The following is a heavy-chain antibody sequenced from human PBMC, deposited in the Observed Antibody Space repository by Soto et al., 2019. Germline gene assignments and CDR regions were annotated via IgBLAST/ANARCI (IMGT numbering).Heavy chain of an antibody. D-gene: IGHD2-15*01. J-gene: IGHJ3*02. CDR3: ARDLLGYCSGGSCYSAYAFDI. CDR2: IWYDGSNK. CDR1: GFTFSSYG. Sequence: PGGSLRLSCAATGFTFSSYGMHWVRQAPGKGLEWVAVIWYDGSNKYYADSVKGRFTISRDNSKNTLYLQMNSLRAEDTAVYYCARDLLGYCSGGSCYSAYAFDIWGQGTMVTVSS. V-gene: IGHV3-33*01.